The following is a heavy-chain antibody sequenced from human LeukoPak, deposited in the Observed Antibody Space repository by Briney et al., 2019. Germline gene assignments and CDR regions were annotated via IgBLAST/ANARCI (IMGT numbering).Heavy chain of an antibody. CDR2: IQYDGSKK. V-gene: IGHV3-30*02. D-gene: IGHD1-26*01. J-gene: IGHJ1*01. Sequence: GGSLRLSCVASGFTFSSNGMHWVRQAPGKGLEWVTFIQYDGSKKYYADSVKGRFTISRDNSKNTLYLEMNSLRAEDTAVYYCAKPRVGSVFQHWGQGTLVTVSS. CDR3: AKPRVGSVFQH. CDR1: GFTFSSNG.